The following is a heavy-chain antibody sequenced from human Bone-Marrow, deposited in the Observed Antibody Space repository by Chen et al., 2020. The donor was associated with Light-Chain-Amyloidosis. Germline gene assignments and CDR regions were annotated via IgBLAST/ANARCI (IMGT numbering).Heavy chain of an antibody. J-gene: IGHJ4*02. CDR3: TRKGGYFDF. CDR2: VSGSTVST. V-gene: IGHV3-23*04. CDR1: GFNFSSFG. Sequence: EVQLVESGGGLVQPGGSLRLSCGTSGFNFSSFGMSWVRQAPGKGLEWFSTVSGSTVSTYYAGAVKGRFIISRDNSKSTLYLQMNSLRAGDTAVYFCTRKGGYFDFWGQGSLVTVSS. D-gene: IGHD3-10*01.